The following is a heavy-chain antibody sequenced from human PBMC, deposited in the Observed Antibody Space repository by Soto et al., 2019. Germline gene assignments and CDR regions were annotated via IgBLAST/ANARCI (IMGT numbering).Heavy chain of an antibody. CDR2: INSDGSST. D-gene: IGHD3-3*01. CDR1: GFTFSSYW. CDR3: AREYYDFWSGYYSGVYYYYYMDV. Sequence: GGSLRLSCAASGFTFSSYWMHWVRQAPGKGLVWVSRINSDGSSTSYADSVKGRFTISRDNAKNTLYLQMNSLRAEDTAVYYCAREYYDFWSGYYSGVYYYYYMDVWGKGTTVTVSS. V-gene: IGHV3-74*01. J-gene: IGHJ6*03.